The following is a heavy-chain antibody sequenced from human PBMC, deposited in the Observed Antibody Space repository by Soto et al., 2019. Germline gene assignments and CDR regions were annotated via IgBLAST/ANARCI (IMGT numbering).Heavy chain of an antibody. CDR3: ARYNSGCCPHGMDG. Sequence: QAQLVQSGAEVKKPGASVKVSCKASGYTFINHGISWVRQAPGQGLEWMGGIRFYNDNTNYAPKFQGRVTMTTDTSTRTAHMELRSLRSEDPAVYYCARYNSGCCPHGMDGWGQGTTVTVSS. J-gene: IGHJ6*02. V-gene: IGHV1-18*01. CDR1: GYTFINHG. D-gene: IGHD6-19*01. CDR2: IRFYNDNT.